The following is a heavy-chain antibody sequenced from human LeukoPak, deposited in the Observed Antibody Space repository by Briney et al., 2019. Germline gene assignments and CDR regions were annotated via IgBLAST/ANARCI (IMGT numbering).Heavy chain of an antibody. Sequence: KPSETLSLTCTVSGSSISSYYWSWIRQPPGKGLEWIGYIYFSRSTNYNPSLKSRVTISVDTSKSQFSLKMSSVTAADTAVYYCARGVVPGAVVGFDPWGQGTLVTVSS. CDR2: IYFSRST. CDR1: GSSISSYY. D-gene: IGHD2-2*01. V-gene: IGHV4-59*01. CDR3: ARGVVPGAVVGFDP. J-gene: IGHJ5*02.